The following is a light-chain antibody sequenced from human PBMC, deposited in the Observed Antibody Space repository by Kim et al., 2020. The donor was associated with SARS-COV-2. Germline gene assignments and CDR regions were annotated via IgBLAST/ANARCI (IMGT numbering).Light chain of an antibody. CDR2: DVS. CDR3: SSYTSSSTYV. CDR1: SSDVGGYNY. Sequence: LTQPASVSGSPGQSITISCTGTSSDVGGYNYVSWYQQHPGKAPKLMIYDVSKRPSGVSNRFSGSKSDNTASLTISGLQAEDEADYYCSSYTSSSTYVFGTGTKVTVL. V-gene: IGLV2-14*01. J-gene: IGLJ1*01.